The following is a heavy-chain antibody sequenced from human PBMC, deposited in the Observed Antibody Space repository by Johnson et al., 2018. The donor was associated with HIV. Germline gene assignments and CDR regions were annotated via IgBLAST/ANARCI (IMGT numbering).Heavy chain of an antibody. CDR2: INWNGGST. CDR3: ARDRQAVRGTFDI. V-gene: IGHV3-20*04. Sequence: EMQLVESGGGLVKPGGSLRLSCTASGFMFDDYGMNWVRQAPGKGLEWVSGINWNGGSTGYADSMKGRFTISRDNAKNSLYLQMNSLRAEDTALYYCARDRQAVRGTFDIWGQGTMVTVSS. CDR1: GFMFDDYG. J-gene: IGHJ3*02. D-gene: IGHD6-19*01.